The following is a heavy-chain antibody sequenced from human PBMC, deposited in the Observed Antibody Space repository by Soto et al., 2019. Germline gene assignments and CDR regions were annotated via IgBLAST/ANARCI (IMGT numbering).Heavy chain of an antibody. D-gene: IGHD3-10*01. V-gene: IGHV1-69*13. CDR2: IIPIFGTA. J-gene: IGHJ6*02. Sequence: ASVKVSCKAAGGTFSSYAISWVRQAPGQGLEWMGGIIPIFGTANYAQKFQDRVTITADESTSTAYMELSSLRSEDTAVYYCARDLIERFGPYGMDVWGQGTTVTVSS. CDR1: GGTFSSYA. CDR3: ARDLIERFGPYGMDV.